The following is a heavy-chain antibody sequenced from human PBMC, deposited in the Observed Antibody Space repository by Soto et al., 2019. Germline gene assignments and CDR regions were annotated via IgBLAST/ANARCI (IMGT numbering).Heavy chain of an antibody. Sequence: GGSLRLSCAASGFTFSNAWMNWVRQAPGKGLEWISYISAGNTTVYYGDSVKGRFTISRDNAKNSLYLQMNSLRDEDTAVYYCARIYRRDGNKYADYWGQGTLVTVSS. J-gene: IGHJ4*02. CDR3: ARIYRRDGNKYADY. V-gene: IGHV3-48*02. CDR2: ISAGNTTV. D-gene: IGHD3-16*02. CDR1: GFTFSNAW.